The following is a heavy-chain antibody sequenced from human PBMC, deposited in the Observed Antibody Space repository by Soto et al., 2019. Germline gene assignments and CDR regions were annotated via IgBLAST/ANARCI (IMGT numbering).Heavy chain of an antibody. CDR1: EDTFTHYD. CDR3: VRSVASGHRSWFDS. J-gene: IGHJ5*01. Sequence: QVELVQSGAEVKKPGASVKVSCQASEDTFTHYDINWVRQATGQGPEWMGWMNANTGNTDYAHKFHSRLTMTRDTSTRTVYMELSNLSSDDTAVYYCVRSVASGHRSWFDSWGQGTLVTVSS. V-gene: IGHV1-8*02. D-gene: IGHD3-16*01. CDR2: MNANTGNT.